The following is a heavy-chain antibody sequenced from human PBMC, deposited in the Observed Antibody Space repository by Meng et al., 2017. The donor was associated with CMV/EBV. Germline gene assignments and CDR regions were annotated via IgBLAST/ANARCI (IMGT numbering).Heavy chain of an antibody. CDR3: ARTRDSSGYYIDS. V-gene: IGHV4-61*01. CDR2: IYYSGST. Sequence: SETLSLTCTVSGGSVSSGSYYWSWIRQPPGKGLEWIGYIYYSGSTNYNPSLKSRVTISVDTSKNQFSLKLSSVTAADTAVYYCARTRDSSGYYIDSWGQGTLVTVSS. J-gene: IGHJ4*02. D-gene: IGHD3-22*01. CDR1: GGSVSSGSYY.